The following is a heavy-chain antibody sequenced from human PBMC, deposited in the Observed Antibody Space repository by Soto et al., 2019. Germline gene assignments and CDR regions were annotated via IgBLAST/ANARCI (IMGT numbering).Heavy chain of an antibody. J-gene: IGHJ4*02. V-gene: IGHV4-30-4*01. Sequence: QVQLQESGPGLVKPSQTLSLTCTVSGDSISSGDYYWSWIRQPPGKGLEWIGCISYSGNTYYNPSLKSRVAISGDTSKNQFSLKLSSVTAADTAVYYCATGSGYPYFDFWGQGTLVTVSS. D-gene: IGHD3-22*01. CDR1: GDSISSGDYY. CDR2: ISYSGNT. CDR3: ATGSGYPYFDF.